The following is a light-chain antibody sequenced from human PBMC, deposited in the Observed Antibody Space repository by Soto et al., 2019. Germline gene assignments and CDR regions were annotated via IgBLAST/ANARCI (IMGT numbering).Light chain of an antibody. J-gene: IGLJ3*02. Sequence: QSVLTQSSSASASLGSSVKLTCTLSSGHSSYIIAWHQQQPGKAPRYLMKLEGSGSYNKGSGVPDRFSGSSSGADRYLTISNLQFEDEADYYCETWDSKDGVFGGGTKLTVL. V-gene: IGLV4-60*02. CDR3: ETWDSKDGV. CDR1: SGHSSYI. CDR2: LEGSGSY.